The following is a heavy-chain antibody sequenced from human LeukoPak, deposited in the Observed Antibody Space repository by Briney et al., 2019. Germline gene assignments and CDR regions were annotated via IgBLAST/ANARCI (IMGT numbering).Heavy chain of an antibody. CDR1: GFTVSSNY. D-gene: IGHD6-13*01. CDR3: ASGTLAAAGTD. Sequence: GGSLRLSCTASGFTVSSNYMNWVRQAPGKGLEWVANIKQDGSEKYYVDSVKGRFTISRDNAKNSLYLQMNSLRAEDTAVYYCASGTLAAAGTDWGQGTLVTVSS. CDR2: IKQDGSEK. J-gene: IGHJ4*02. V-gene: IGHV3-7*01.